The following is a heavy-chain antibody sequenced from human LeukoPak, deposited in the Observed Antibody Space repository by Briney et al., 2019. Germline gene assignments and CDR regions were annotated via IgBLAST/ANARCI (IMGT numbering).Heavy chain of an antibody. CDR1: GYTFTGYY. CDR2: IDPNSGGT. J-gene: IGHJ4*02. CDR3: ARSANYDILTGYFDY. D-gene: IGHD3-9*01. V-gene: IGHV1-2*02. Sequence: ASVKVSCKASGYTFTGYYMHWVRQAPGQGLEWMRWIDPNSGGTNYAQKFQGRVTMTRDTSISTAYMELSRLRSDDTAVYYCARSANYDILTGYFDYWGQGTLVTVSS.